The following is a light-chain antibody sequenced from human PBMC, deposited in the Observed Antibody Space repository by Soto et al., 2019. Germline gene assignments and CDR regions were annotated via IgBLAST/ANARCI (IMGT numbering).Light chain of an antibody. CDR2: GAS. CDR1: QSVSSN. CDR3: QQYNNWPPPYT. Sequence: EIVMTQSAATLSVSPGERATLSCRASQSVSSNLAWYQQKPGQAPMLLIYGASTRATGIPARFSGSGSGTEFTLTISSLQSEDFAVYYCQQYNNWPPPYTFGQGTKLEI. V-gene: IGKV3-15*01. J-gene: IGKJ2*01.